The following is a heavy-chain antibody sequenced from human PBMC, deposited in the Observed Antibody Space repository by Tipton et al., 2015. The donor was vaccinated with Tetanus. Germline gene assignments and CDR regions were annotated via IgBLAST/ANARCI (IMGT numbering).Heavy chain of an antibody. J-gene: IGHJ6*02. CDR2: ISYSGSA. Sequence: TLSLTCAVSGGSISSGDYYWSWIRQSPGKGLEWIGYISYSGSANYNPSLTSRLSISLDTSRNDFSLKLTSVTAADTAVYYCARTPDYYYGMDVWGQGTTVTVSS. CDR1: GGSISSGDYY. V-gene: IGHV4-30-4*08. CDR3: ARTPDYYYGMDV.